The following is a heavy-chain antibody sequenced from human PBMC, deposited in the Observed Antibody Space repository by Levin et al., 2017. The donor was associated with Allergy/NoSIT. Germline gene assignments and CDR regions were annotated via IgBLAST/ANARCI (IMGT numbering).Heavy chain of an antibody. D-gene: IGHD6-19*01. V-gene: IGHV3-23*01. CDR2: IINSGVGT. CDR1: GFTFNNYA. Sequence: GESLKISCAASGFTFNNYAMSWVRQAPGKGLEWVSAIINSGVGTYYADSVKGRFTISRDNSKNTMYLQMNSLRAEDTAVYFCAKDAIRGSDQPYYFDYWGQGTLVPASP. CDR3: AKDAIRGSDQPYYFDY. J-gene: IGHJ4*02.